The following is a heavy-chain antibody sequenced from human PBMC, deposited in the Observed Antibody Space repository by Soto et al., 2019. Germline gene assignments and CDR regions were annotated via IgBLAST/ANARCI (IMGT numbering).Heavy chain of an antibody. CDR2: ISAYNGNT. Sequence: ASVKVSCKASGYTFTSYCISWVRQAPGQGLEWMGWISAYNGNTNYAQKLQGRVTMTTDTSTSTAYMELRSLRSDDTAVYYCARMTTVTTPKYYYYYGMDVWGQGTTVTVSS. CDR1: GYTFTSYC. CDR3: ARMTTVTTPKYYYYYGMDV. V-gene: IGHV1-18*04. J-gene: IGHJ6*02. D-gene: IGHD4-4*01.